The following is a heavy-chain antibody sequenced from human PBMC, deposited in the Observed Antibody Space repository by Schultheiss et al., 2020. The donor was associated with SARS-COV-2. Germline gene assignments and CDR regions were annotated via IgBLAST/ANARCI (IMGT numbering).Heavy chain of an antibody. Sequence: GESLKISCAASGFAFSNAWMNWVRQAPGKGLEWVSFISSTGSYANYADSVKGRFTISRDNAKNSLYLQMNSLIAEDTAVYYCATDLGSSFDSWGRGTLVTVSS. CDR3: ATDLGSSFDS. V-gene: IGHV3-11*06. CDR2: ISSTGSYA. J-gene: IGHJ4*02. D-gene: IGHD3-10*01. CDR1: GFAFSNAW.